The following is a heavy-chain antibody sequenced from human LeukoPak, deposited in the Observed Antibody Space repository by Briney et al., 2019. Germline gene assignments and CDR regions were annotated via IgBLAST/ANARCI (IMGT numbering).Heavy chain of an antibody. Sequence: SETLSLTCTVSGGSISSYYWSWIRQPPGKGLEWIGYIYYSGSTNYSPSLKSRVTISVDTSKNQFSLKLSSVTAADTAVYYCAAKLGSSFDYWGQGTLVTVYS. J-gene: IGHJ4*02. V-gene: IGHV4-59*08. CDR1: GGSISSYY. CDR3: AAKLGSSFDY. D-gene: IGHD3-10*01. CDR2: IYYSGST.